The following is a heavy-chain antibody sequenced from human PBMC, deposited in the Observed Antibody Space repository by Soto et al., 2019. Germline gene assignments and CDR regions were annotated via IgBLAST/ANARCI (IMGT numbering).Heavy chain of an antibody. Sequence: QVQLVQSGAEVKKPGASVKVSCKASGYTFTSYAMHWVRQAPGQRLEWMGWINAGNGNTKYSQKFQGRAIITRDTSASTAYMELSSLRSEDTAVYYCASGMVRGVKVDYWGQGPLVTVSS. CDR3: ASGMVRGVKVDY. CDR1: GYTFTSYA. D-gene: IGHD3-10*01. CDR2: INAGNGNT. J-gene: IGHJ4*02. V-gene: IGHV1-3*01.